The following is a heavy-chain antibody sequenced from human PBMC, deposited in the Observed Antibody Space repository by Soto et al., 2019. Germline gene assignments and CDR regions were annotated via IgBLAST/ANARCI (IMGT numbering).Heavy chain of an antibody. D-gene: IGHD4-4*01. CDR1: GYTFTSYD. J-gene: IGHJ6*03. Sequence: ASVKVSCKASGYTFTSYDMHWVRQAPGQGLEWMGIINPSGGSTSYAQKFQGRVTMTRDTSTSTVYMELSSLRSEDTAVYYCARGLRTTVTIAYYYYMDVWGKGTTVTVSS. CDR3: ARGLRTTVTIAYYYYMDV. CDR2: INPSGGST. V-gene: IGHV1-46*03.